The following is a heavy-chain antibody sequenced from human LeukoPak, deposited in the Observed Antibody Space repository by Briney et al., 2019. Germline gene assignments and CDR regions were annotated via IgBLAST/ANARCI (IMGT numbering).Heavy chain of an antibody. J-gene: IGHJ3*02. D-gene: IGHD2-2*01. Sequence: SVKVSCKASGGTFSSYAISWVRQAPGQGLEWMGGVIPIFGTANYAQKFQGRVTITADKSTSTAYMELSSLRSEDTAVYYCARGEVVPSAIGAFEIWGQGTMVTVSS. CDR3: ARGEVVPSAIGAFEI. CDR2: VIPIFGTA. CDR1: GGTFSSYA. V-gene: IGHV1-69*06.